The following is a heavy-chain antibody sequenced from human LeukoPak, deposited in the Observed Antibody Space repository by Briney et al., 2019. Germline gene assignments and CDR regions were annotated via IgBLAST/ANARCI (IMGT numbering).Heavy chain of an antibody. CDR2: ISYDGSNK. J-gene: IGHJ4*02. CDR1: GFTFSSYG. Sequence: PGGSLRLSCAASGFTFSSYGMHWVHQAPGKGREWVAAISYDGSNKYYADSVKGRFTISRDNSKNTLYLQMNSLRAEDTAVYYCAKDFGEQDTAMDYWGQGTLVTVSS. V-gene: IGHV3-30*18. D-gene: IGHD5-18*01. CDR3: AKDFGEQDTAMDY.